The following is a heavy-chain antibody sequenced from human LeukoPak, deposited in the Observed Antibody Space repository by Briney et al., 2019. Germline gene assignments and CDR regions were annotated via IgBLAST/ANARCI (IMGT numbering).Heavy chain of an antibody. CDR2: INTDGSST. CDR3: ARDQDFWSGYYTRGAFDI. Sequence: GGSLRLSCAASGFTFSSYWMHWVRQAPGKGLVWVSRINTDGSSTGYADSVKGRFTISRDNAKNTLYLQMNSLRAEDTAVYYCARDQDFWSGYYTRGAFDIWGQGTMVTVSS. V-gene: IGHV3-74*01. J-gene: IGHJ3*02. D-gene: IGHD3-3*01. CDR1: GFTFSSYW.